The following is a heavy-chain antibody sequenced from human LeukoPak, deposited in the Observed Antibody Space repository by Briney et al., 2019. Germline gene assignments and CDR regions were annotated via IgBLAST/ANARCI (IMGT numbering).Heavy chain of an antibody. CDR1: GGSISSYY. D-gene: IGHD1-26*01. CDR3: ARIIVGATFGYYYYGMDV. CDR2: IYYSGST. V-gene: IGHV4-59*01. Sequence: SETLSLTCTVSGGSISSYYWSWIRQPPGKGLEWIGYIYYSGSTNYNPSLKSRVTISVDTSKNQFSLKLSSVTAADTAVYYCARIIVGATFGYYYYGMDVWGQGTTVTVSS. J-gene: IGHJ6*02.